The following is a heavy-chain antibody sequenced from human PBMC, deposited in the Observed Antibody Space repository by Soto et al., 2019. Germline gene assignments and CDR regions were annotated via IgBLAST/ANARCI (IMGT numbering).Heavy chain of an antibody. D-gene: IGHD3-10*01. CDR2: MNPNSGNT. CDR1: GYTFTSYD. V-gene: IGHV1-8*01. J-gene: IGHJ3*02. CDR3: ARTTARLLWFGESRAFDI. Sequence: QVQLVQSGAEVKKPGASVKVSCKASGYTFTSYDINWVRQATGQGLEWMGWMNPNSGNTGYAQKFQGRVTMTRNTSISTAYMELSSLRSEDTAVYYCARTTARLLWFGESRAFDIWGQGTMVTVSS.